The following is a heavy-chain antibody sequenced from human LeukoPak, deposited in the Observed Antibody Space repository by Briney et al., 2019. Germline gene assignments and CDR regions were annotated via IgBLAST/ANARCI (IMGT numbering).Heavy chain of an antibody. V-gene: IGHV4-59*01. CDR3: ARGYSGYRGSGWYFDL. Sequence: SETLSLTCTVSGGSISSYYWSWIRQPPGKGLEWIGYIYYSGSTNYNPSLKSRVTISVDTSKNQFSLKLSSVTAADTAVYYCARGYSGYRGSGWYFDLWGRGTLVTVSS. J-gene: IGHJ2*01. CDR2: IYYSGST. CDR1: GGSISSYY. D-gene: IGHD5-12*01.